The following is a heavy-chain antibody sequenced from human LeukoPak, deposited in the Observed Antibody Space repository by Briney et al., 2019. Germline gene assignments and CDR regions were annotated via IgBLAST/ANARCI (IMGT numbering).Heavy chain of an antibody. CDR1: GFTFDDYA. CDR3: AKDYGSGSYSNDAFDI. D-gene: IGHD3-10*01. V-gene: IGHV3-9*01. J-gene: IGHJ3*02. CDR2: ISWNSGSI. Sequence: GRSLRLSCAASGFTFDDYAMHWVRQAPGKGLEWVSGISWNSGSIGYADSVKGRFTISRDNAKNSLYLQMNSLRAEDTALYYCAKDYGSGSYSNDAFDIWGQGIMVTVSS.